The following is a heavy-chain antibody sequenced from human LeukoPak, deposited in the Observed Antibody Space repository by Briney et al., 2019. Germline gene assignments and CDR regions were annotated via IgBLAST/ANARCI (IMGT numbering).Heavy chain of an antibody. D-gene: IGHD6-19*01. Sequence: SETLSLTCSVSGGSMSDYYWSWIRQPPGKGLEWIGYIYYFGSTNYNPSLKSRVTISVDTSKKQFSLKLSSVTAADTAVYYCAREFGYNSGWFLDYWGQGTLVTVSS. J-gene: IGHJ4*02. CDR2: IYYFGST. V-gene: IGHV4-59*01. CDR3: AREFGYNSGWFLDY. CDR1: GGSMSDYY.